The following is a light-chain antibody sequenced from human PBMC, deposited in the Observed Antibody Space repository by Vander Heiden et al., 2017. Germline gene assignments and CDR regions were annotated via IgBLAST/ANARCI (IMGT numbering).Light chain of an antibody. J-gene: IGKJ1*01. CDR1: QRVSTNY. V-gene: IGKV3-20*01. Sequence: EIVLTTSPGTLSLSPGERATLSCSASQRVSTNYLAWYQHRPGQTPRLLIYGAFNRAAGTPDRFSGSVSGTDFTLTIGRLEPEDFAVYYCQQYGSSPRTFGLGTKVEIK. CDR3: QQYGSSPRT. CDR2: GAF.